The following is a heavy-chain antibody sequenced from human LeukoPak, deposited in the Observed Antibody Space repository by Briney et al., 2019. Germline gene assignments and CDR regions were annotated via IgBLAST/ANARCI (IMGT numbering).Heavy chain of an antibody. V-gene: IGHV1-24*01. D-gene: IGHD3-22*01. J-gene: IGHJ4*02. CDR1: GYSLSDSS. CDR3: ATGRNDDSSGYYYGY. CDR2: FDPEDGET. Sequence: ASVKVSCKVSGYSLSDSSMHWVRQAPGKGLEWMGGFDPEDGETIYAQKFQGRVTMTEDTSTDTAYMELSSLRSEDTAVYYCATGRNDDSSGYYYGYWGQGTLVTVSS.